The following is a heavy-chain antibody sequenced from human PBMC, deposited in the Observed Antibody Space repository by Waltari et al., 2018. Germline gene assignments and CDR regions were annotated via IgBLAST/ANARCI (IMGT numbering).Heavy chain of an antibody. Sequence: EVQLLESGGALVQPGGSLRLSCATSGFTFSLYAMTWVRQAPGKGLEWVSVMYDDGTTYAADSVKGRFTVSRDYSKSTLYLQMNSLRAEDTAVYYCAKQAITTVPNGDYFYYMDVWGKGTTVIVSS. CDR2: MYDDGTT. D-gene: IGHD4-4*01. CDR3: AKQAITTVPNGDYFYYMDV. CDR1: GFTFSLYA. V-gene: IGHV3-23*03. J-gene: IGHJ6*03.